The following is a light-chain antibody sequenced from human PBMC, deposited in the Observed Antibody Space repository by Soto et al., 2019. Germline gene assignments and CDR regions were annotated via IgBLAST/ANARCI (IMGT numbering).Light chain of an antibody. V-gene: IGKV3-15*01. CDR2: AAS. CDR3: QQYSLSRT. Sequence: DILITQSPATLSVSPGQRVTLSCRASQNIHNHMSWFLQKPGQAPRLLIYAASTRAAGIPARFSGSGSGTEFTLTISGLQSEDFAVYYCQQYSLSRTFGQGTKVDIK. CDR1: QNIHNH. J-gene: IGKJ1*01.